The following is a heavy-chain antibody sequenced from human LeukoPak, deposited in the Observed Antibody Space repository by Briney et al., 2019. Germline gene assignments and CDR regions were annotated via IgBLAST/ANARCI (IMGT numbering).Heavy chain of an antibody. CDR1: GGSISSSSYY. CDR3: ARETVVVINYFGWFDP. Sequence: SETLSLTCTVSGGSISSSSYYWGWIRQPPGKGLEWIGRIYYSGSTYYNPSLKSRVTISVDTSKNQFSLKLSSVTAADTAVYYCARETVVVINYFGWFDPWGQGTLVTVSS. CDR2: IYYSGST. V-gene: IGHV4-39*07. D-gene: IGHD3-22*01. J-gene: IGHJ5*02.